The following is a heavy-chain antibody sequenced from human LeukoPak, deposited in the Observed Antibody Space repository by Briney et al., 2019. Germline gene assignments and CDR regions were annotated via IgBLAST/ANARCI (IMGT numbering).Heavy chain of an antibody. CDR3: ARDLEERLGATYYYYMDV. D-gene: IGHD6-25*01. CDR1: GGSISSSSYY. CDR2: IYYSGST. Sequence: PSETLSLTCTVSGGSISSSSYYWGWIRQPPGKGLEWIGSIYYSGSTYYNPSLKSRVTISVDTSKNQFSLKLSSVTAADTAVYYCARDLEERLGATYYYYMDVWGKGTTVTVSS. J-gene: IGHJ6*03. V-gene: IGHV4-39*07.